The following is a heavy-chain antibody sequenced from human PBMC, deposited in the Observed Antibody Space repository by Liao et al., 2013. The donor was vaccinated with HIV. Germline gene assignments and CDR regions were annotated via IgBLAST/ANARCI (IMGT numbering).Heavy chain of an antibody. CDR2: IYYTGST. J-gene: IGHJ6*03. V-gene: IGHV4-59*11. CDR3: ARGHSGSYIGYYYYQMDV. CDR1: GGSISNHY. Sequence: QVQLQESGPGLVKSSETLSLTCTVSGGSISNHYWTWIRQSPGKGLEWIGYIYYTGSTNYNPSFKSRITISVDTSKKQFSLKVSSVTAADTAVYYCARGHSGSYIGYYYYQMDVWGIGTTVTVSS. D-gene: IGHD1-26*01.